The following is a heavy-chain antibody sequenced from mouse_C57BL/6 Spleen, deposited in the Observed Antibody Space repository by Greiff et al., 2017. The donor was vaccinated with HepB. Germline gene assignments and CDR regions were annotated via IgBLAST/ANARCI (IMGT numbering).Heavy chain of an antibody. V-gene: IGHV2-6*01. CDR1: GFSLTNYG. D-gene: IGHD2-3*01. CDR3: ASAEKYDPFAY. Sequence: QVQLQQSGPGLVAPSQSLSITCTVSGFSLTNYGVDWVRQSPGKGLEWLGVIWGVGSTNYNSALKSRLSISKDNSKSQVFLKMNSLQTDDTAMYYCASAEKYDPFAYWGQGTLVTVSA. CDR2: IWGVGST. J-gene: IGHJ3*01.